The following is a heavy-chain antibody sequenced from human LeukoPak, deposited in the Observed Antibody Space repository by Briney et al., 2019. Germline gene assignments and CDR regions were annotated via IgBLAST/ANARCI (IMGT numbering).Heavy chain of an antibody. J-gene: IGHJ4*02. CDR1: GFTFTSNS. CDR2: IDGSGGTT. V-gene: IGHV3-23*01. D-gene: IGHD2-2*01. CDR3: AKAHCSSTSCSRADN. Sequence: GGSLSLSCAASGFTFTSNSRAWVRQAPGKGLEWVSAIDGSGGTTFYEDSVKGRVTISRVQSTNTVYLQMNSLRADDTAVYYCAKAHCSSTSCSRADNWGQGTLVTVFS.